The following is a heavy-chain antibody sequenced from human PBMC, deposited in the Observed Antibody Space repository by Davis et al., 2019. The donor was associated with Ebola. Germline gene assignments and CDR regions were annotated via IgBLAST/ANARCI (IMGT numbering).Heavy chain of an antibody. V-gene: IGHV3-21*01. CDR2: ISSSSSYI. J-gene: IGHJ4*02. CDR3: ARAPMYYYDSSGYYGY. D-gene: IGHD3-22*01. CDR1: GFTFSSYS. Sequence: GGSLRLSCAASGFTFSSYSMNWVRQAPGKGLEWVSSISSSSSYIYYADSVKGRFTISRDNAKNSLYLQMNSLRAEDTAVYYCARAPMYYYDSSGYYGYWGQGTLVTVSS.